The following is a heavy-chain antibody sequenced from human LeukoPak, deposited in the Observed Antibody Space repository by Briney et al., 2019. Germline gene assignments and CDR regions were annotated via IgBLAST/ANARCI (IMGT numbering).Heavy chain of an antibody. CDR2: INPNSGGT. Sequence: GASVTVSCTASGYTFTGYYMHWVRQAPGQGLEWMGRINPNSGGTNYAQEFQGRVTMTRDTSISTAYMELSRLRSDDTAVYYCARGLEYSNHDYWGQGTLVTVSS. J-gene: IGHJ4*02. CDR1: GYTFTGYY. V-gene: IGHV1-2*06. CDR3: ARGLEYSNHDY. D-gene: IGHD4-11*01.